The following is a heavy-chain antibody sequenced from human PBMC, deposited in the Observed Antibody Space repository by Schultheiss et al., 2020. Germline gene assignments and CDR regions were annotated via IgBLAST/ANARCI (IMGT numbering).Heavy chain of an antibody. V-gene: IGHV3-73*01. Sequence: GGSLRLSCAASGFTFSGSAMHWVRQASGKGLEWVGRIRSKANSYATAYAASVKGRFTISRDNSKNTLYLQMNSLRAEDTAVYYCAKEDGGHSQIDFWGQGTLVTVSS. J-gene: IGHJ4*02. CDR3: AKEDGGHSQIDF. CDR2: IRSKANSYAT. CDR1: GFTFSGSA. D-gene: IGHD4-23*01.